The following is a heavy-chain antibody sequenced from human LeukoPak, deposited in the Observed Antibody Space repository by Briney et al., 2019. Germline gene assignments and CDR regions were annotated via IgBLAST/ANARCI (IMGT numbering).Heavy chain of an antibody. Sequence: PSETLSLTCTVSGGSISSGGYSWSWIRQPPGKGLEWIGEINHSGSTNYNPSLKSRVTISVDTSKNQFSLKLSSVTAADTAVYYCARVPYSDYWGQGTLVTVSS. CDR2: INHSGST. CDR1: GGSISSGGYS. V-gene: IGHV4-39*07. J-gene: IGHJ4*02. D-gene: IGHD2-21*01. CDR3: ARVPYSDY.